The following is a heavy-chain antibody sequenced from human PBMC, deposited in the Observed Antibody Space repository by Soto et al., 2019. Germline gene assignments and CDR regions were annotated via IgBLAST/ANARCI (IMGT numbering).Heavy chain of an antibody. Sequence: ASVKVSCKASGYTFTSYGISWVRQAPGQGLEWMGWISAYNGNTNYAQKLQGRVTMTTDTSTSTAYTELRSLRSDDTAVYYCARDLGVVVVVAATQYYYYGMDVWGQGTTVTVSS. D-gene: IGHD2-15*01. CDR3: ARDLGVVVVVAATQYYYYGMDV. CDR1: GYTFTSYG. V-gene: IGHV1-18*01. CDR2: ISAYNGNT. J-gene: IGHJ6*02.